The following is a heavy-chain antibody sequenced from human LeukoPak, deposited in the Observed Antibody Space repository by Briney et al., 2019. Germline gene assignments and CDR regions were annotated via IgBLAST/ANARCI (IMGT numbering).Heavy chain of an antibody. CDR1: GGSISSYY. CDR2: NYTSGST. J-gene: IGHJ4*02. D-gene: IGHD5-12*01. CDR3: ARERGYSGYDLRGVVGY. Sequence: SETLSPTCTVSGGSISSYYWSWIRQPAGKGLEWIGRNYTSGSTNYNPSLKSRVTMSVDTSKNQFSLRLSSVTAADTAVYYCARERGYSGYDLRGVVGYWGQGTLVTVPS. V-gene: IGHV4-4*07.